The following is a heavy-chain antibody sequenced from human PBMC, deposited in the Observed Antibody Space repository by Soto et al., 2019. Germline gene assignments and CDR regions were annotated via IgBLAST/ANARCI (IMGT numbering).Heavy chain of an antibody. CDR1: ARSIRSFY. CDR3: ARAGAGAFGMAV. J-gene: IGHJ6*01. V-gene: IGHV4-4*07. CDR2: IYTSGTT. Sequence: SESLSLTSHVSARSIRSFYWSWIRQPAGKALEWIGRIYTSGTTNYNPSLKSRVTMLVDTSKNQFSLKLSSVTAADTAVYYCARAGAGAFGMAVWGQGSKV. D-gene: IGHD1-26*01.